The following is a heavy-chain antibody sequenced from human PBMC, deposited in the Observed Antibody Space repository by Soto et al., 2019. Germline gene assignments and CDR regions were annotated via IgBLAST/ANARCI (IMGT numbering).Heavy chain of an antibody. CDR3: ARDRGYSSSWFWYNWLDP. D-gene: IGHD6-13*01. CDR2: INPNSGGT. V-gene: IGHV1-2*02. CDR1: GYTFTGYY. J-gene: IGHJ5*02. Sequence: ASVKVSCKASGYTFTGYYMHWVRQAPGQGLEWMGWINPNSGGTNYAQKFQGRVTMTRDTSISTAYMELSRLRSDDTAVYYCARDRGYSSSWFWYNWLDPWGQGTLVTVYS.